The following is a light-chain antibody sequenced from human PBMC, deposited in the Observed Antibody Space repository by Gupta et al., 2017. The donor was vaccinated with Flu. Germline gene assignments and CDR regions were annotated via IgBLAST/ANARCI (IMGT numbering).Light chain of an antibody. CDR2: AAS. V-gene: IGKV1-9*01. Sequence: PSFLSASVGGRVTITYRASKGVSRYLGWYQQKQREAPKLLIYAASTLQSGVPSRFSGSGIGRDFTLTIRGLQPEDFATYFCQQVNSYPYTFGQGTKLEIK. J-gene: IGKJ2*01. CDR3: QQVNSYPYT. CDR1: KGVSRY.